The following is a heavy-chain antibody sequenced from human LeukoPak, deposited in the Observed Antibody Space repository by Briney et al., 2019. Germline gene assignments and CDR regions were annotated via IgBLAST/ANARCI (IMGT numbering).Heavy chain of an antibody. J-gene: IGHJ4*02. V-gene: IGHV3-23*01. D-gene: IGHD3-9*01. CDR1: GFTFSNYA. CDR2: IVGSGSNT. Sequence: PGGSLRLSCAASGFTFSNYAMSWVRQAPGKGLEWVSAIVGSGSNTYYADSVKGRFTISRDNPKNTLYLQMNSLRAEDTAVHYCAKWGDYDILTGYYDSDYWGQGTLVTVSS. CDR3: AKWGDYDILTGYYDSDY.